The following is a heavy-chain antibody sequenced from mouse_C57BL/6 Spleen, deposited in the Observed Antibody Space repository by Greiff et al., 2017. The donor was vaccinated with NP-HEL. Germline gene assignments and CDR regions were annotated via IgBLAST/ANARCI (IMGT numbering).Heavy chain of an antibody. V-gene: IGHV10-3*01. CDR3: VRERGTVVPFDY. CDR2: IRSKSSNYAT. J-gene: IGHJ2*01. D-gene: IGHD1-1*01. CDR1: GFTFNTYA. Sequence: EVQVVESGGGLVQPKGSLKLSCAASGFTFNTYAMHWVRQAPGKGLEWVARIRSKSSNYATYYADSVKDRFTISRDDSQSMLYLQMNNLKTEDTAMYYCVRERGTVVPFDYWGQGTTLTVSS.